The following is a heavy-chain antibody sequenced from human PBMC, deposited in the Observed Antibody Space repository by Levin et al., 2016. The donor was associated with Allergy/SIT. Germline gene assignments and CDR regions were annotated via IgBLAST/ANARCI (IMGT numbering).Heavy chain of an antibody. V-gene: IGHV1-2*04. J-gene: IGHJ3*02. CDR2: IIPIFGTA. Sequence: WVRQAPGQGLEWMGGIIPIFGTANYAQKFQGWVTMTRDTSISTAYMELSRLRSDDTAVYYCARGSLAVALDAFDIWGQGTMVTVSS. D-gene: IGHD6-19*01. CDR3: ARGSLAVALDAFDI.